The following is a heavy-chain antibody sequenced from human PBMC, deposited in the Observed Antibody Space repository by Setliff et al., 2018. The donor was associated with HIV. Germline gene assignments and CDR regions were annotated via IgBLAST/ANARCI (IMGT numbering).Heavy chain of an antibody. CDR1: GDSFGDFY. J-gene: IGHJ4*02. CDR3: AIFFVTSVTTQDH. CDR2: LNDRGHI. V-gene: IGHV4-34*01. Sequence: ASETLSLTCAMYGDSFGDFYWNWIRQAPGKGLEWIVELNDRGHINYNPSLKSRVTISQDTSKRQFSLRMTSVTAADTAVYYCAIFFVTSVTTQDHWGQGTLVTVS. D-gene: IGHD4-17*01.